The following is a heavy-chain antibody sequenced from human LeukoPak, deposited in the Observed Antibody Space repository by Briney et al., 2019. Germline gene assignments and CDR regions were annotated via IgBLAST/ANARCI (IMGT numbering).Heavy chain of an antibody. CDR2: IYSGGST. V-gene: IGHV3-53*01. Sequence: PGGSLRLSCAASGFTVSSNYMSWVRQAPGKGLEWVSVIYSGGSTYYADSVKGRFTISRDNSKNTLYLQMNSLRAEDTAVYYCARDLSEDLRFLEQTYFDYWGQGTLVTVSS. CDR1: GFTVSSNY. CDR3: ARDLSEDLRFLEQTYFDY. J-gene: IGHJ4*02. D-gene: IGHD3-3*01.